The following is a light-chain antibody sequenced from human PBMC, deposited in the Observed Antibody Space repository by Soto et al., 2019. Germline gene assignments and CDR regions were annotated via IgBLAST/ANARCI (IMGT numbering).Light chain of an antibody. Sequence: QLVLTQPPSASSTPGQTVTISCSGSTSNIGTFYVYWYQHLPGTAPKLLIYLGDQRASGVSDRFSGSKSGTSASLAINGLRSDEEADYYCAAWDDNLNAYVFGSGTKVTVL. CDR2: LGD. J-gene: IGLJ1*01. CDR1: TSNIGTFY. CDR3: AAWDDNLNAYV. V-gene: IGLV1-47*02.